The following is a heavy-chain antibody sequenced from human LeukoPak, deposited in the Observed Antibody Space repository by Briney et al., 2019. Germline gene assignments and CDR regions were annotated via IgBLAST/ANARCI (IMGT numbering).Heavy chain of an antibody. CDR1: GYTFTSYG. CDR3: ARDVRPTYYDFWSGYFSAFDI. Sequence: GASVKVSCKASGYTFTSYGISWVRQAPGQGLEWMGWISAYNGNTNYAQKLQGRVTMTTDTSTSTAYMELRSLRSDDTAVYYCARDVRPTYYDFWSGYFSAFDIWGQGTMVTVSS. D-gene: IGHD3-3*01. V-gene: IGHV1-18*01. CDR2: ISAYNGNT. J-gene: IGHJ3*02.